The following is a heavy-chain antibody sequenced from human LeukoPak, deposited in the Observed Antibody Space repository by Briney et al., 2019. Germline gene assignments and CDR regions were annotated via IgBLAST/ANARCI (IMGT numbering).Heavy chain of an antibody. CDR3: ARTQGYCSGGSCYSGDLDY. D-gene: IGHD2-15*01. J-gene: IGHJ4*02. Sequence: SETLSLTCTVSGGSISSYYWSWIRQPPGKGLEWIGYIYYSGSTNYNPSLKSRVTISVDTSKNQFSLKLSSVTAADTAGYYCARTQGYCSGGSCYSGDLDYWGQGTLVTVSS. V-gene: IGHV4-59*01. CDR2: IYYSGST. CDR1: GGSISSYY.